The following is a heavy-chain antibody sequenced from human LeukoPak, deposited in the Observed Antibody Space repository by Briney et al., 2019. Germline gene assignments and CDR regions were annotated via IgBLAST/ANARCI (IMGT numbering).Heavy chain of an antibody. Sequence: GGSLRLSCAASGFTVSSNYMGWVRQAPGKGLEWVSVIYSGGSTYYADSVKGRFTISRDNSKNTLYLQMNSLRAEDTAVYYCASTSTYCSSTSCYGYWGQGTLVTVSS. V-gene: IGHV3-53*01. D-gene: IGHD2-2*01. CDR1: GFTVSSNY. CDR3: ASTSTYCSSTSCYGY. J-gene: IGHJ4*02. CDR2: IYSGGST.